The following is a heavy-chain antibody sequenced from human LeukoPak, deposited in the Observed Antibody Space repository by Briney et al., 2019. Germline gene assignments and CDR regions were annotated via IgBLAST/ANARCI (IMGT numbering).Heavy chain of an antibody. Sequence: GGSLRLSCAASGFTFSSYVLHWVRQAPGKGLEWVAVILYDGTNKYYADSVKGRFTISRDNSKNTLYLEMNSLRPEDTAVYYCAREVAATGTGFGYWGQGTLVTVSS. CDR2: ILYDGTNK. CDR3: AREVAATGTGFGY. J-gene: IGHJ4*02. D-gene: IGHD6-13*01. CDR1: GFTFSSYV. V-gene: IGHV3-30-3*01.